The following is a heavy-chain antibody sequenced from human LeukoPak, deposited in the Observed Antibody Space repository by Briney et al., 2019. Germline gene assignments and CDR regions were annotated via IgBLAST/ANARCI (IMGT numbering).Heavy chain of an antibody. D-gene: IGHD5-18*01. J-gene: IGHJ4*01. Sequence: SVKVSCKASGGTFSSYAISWVRQAPGQGLEWMGGIIPIFGTANYAQKFQGRVTITADKSTSTAYTELSSLRSEDTAVYYCARDSSLWEGTAMVRIEYFDYWGQEPWSPSPQ. CDR3: ARDSSLWEGTAMVRIEYFDY. CDR1: GGTFSSYA. CDR2: IIPIFGTA. V-gene: IGHV1-69*06.